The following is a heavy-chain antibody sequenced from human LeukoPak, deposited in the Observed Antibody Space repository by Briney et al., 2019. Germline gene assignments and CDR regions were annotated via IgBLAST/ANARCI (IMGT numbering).Heavy chain of an antibody. D-gene: IGHD3-22*01. V-gene: IGHV4-39*01. CDR1: GGSFSGHY. CDR3: ASYDSSGYFVDY. Sequence: SETLSLTCAVYGGSFSGHYWGWIRQPPGKGLEWIGSIYYSGSTYYNPSLKSRVTISVDTSKNQFSLKLSSVTAADTAVYYCASYDSSGYFVDYWGQGTLVTVSS. J-gene: IGHJ4*02. CDR2: IYYSGST.